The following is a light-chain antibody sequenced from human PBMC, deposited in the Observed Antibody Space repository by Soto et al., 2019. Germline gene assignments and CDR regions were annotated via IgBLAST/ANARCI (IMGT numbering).Light chain of an antibody. Sequence: EIVLTQSPATLSLSPGERATLSCRASQSVSSYLAWYQQKPGQAPRLLIYDASNRATGIPARFSGSGSGTDFTLTISSLEPEDFAIYYCPQRSNWRPVTFGGGTKVEIK. CDR3: PQRSNWRPVT. CDR2: DAS. J-gene: IGKJ4*01. V-gene: IGKV3-11*01. CDR1: QSVSSY.